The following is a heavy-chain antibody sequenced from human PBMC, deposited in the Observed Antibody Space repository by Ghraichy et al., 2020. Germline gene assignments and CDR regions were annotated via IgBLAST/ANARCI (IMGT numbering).Heavy chain of an antibody. Sequence: GGSLRLSCAASGFTFSSYSMNWVRQAPGKGLEWVSSISSSSSYIYYADSVKGRFTISRDNAKNSLYLQMNSLRAEDTAVYYCARDFKGIPECGMDVWGQGTTVTVSS. V-gene: IGHV3-21*01. J-gene: IGHJ6*02. CDR2: ISSSSSYI. CDR3: ARDFKGIPECGMDV. D-gene: IGHD2-2*01. CDR1: GFTFSSYS.